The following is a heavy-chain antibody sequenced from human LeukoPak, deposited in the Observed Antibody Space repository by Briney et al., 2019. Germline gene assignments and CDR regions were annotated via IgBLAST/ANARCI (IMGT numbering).Heavy chain of an antibody. D-gene: IGHD3-10*01. CDR2: INPNSGGT. V-gene: IGHV1-2*06. Sequence: ASVNVSCKASGYTFTGYYMHWVRQAPGQGLEWMGRINPNSGGTNYAQKFQGRVTMTRDTSISTAYMELSRLRSDDTAAYYCASQAYYYGSGSYSDDGMDVWGQGTTVTVSS. CDR1: GYTFTGYY. J-gene: IGHJ6*02. CDR3: ASQAYYYGSGSYSDDGMDV.